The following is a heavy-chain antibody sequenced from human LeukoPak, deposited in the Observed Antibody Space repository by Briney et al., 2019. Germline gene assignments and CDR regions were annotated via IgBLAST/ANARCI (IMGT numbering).Heavy chain of an antibody. D-gene: IGHD3-22*01. CDR1: GFTFSSYA. CDR2: ISGSGGST. J-gene: IGHJ4*02. V-gene: IGHV3-23*01. Sequence: GGSLRLSCAASGFTFSSYAMSWVRQAPGKGLEWVSAISGSGGSTYYADSVKGRFTLSRDNSKNTLYLQMNSLRAEDTALYYCAKDLGRTYYYDTSGPRSDYWGQGTLVTVSS. CDR3: AKDLGRTYYYDTSGPRSDY.